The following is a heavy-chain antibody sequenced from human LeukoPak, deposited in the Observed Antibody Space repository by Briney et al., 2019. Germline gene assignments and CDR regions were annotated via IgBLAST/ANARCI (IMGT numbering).Heavy chain of an antibody. CDR1: GYTFTGYY. V-gene: IGHV1-2*02. J-gene: IGHJ6*02. Sequence: GASVKVSCKASGYTFTGYYMHWVRQAPGQGLEWMGWINPNSGGTNYAQKFQGRVTMTRDTSISTAYMELSRLRSDDTAVYYCVRDTTLIVATTTYDYGDRFQPYYYYGMDVWGQGTTVTVSS. D-gene: IGHD5-12*01. CDR3: VRDTTLIVATTTYDYGDRFQPYYYYGMDV. CDR2: INPNSGGT.